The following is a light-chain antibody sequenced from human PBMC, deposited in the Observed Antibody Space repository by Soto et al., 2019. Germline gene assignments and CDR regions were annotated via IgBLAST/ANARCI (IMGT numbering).Light chain of an antibody. CDR2: GAS. V-gene: IGKV3-15*01. CDR1: QSVSSN. CDR3: QQYNNWPPIT. Sequence: EIVMTQSPATLSVSPGERATLSCRASQSVSSNLAWYQQKPGQAPRLLIYGASTRATGIPARFSGSGSGTEFTLTISSLQSEDFAVYSCQQYNNWPPITFSQGTRLEIK. J-gene: IGKJ5*01.